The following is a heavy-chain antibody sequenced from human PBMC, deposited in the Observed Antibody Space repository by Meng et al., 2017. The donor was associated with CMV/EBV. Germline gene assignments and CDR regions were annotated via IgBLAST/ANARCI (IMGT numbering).Heavy chain of an antibody. V-gene: IGHV1-18*01. D-gene: IGHD3-3*01. CDR3: ARDFGQLRFLEWLSRTWFDP. CDR1: GYTFTSYG. CDR2: ISAYNGNT. Sequence: ASVKVSCKASGYTFTSYGISWVRQAPGQGLEWMGWISAYNGNTNCAQKLQGRVTMTTDTSTSTAYMELRSLRSDDTAVYYCARDFGQLRFLEWLSRTWFDPWGQGTLVTVSS. J-gene: IGHJ5*02.